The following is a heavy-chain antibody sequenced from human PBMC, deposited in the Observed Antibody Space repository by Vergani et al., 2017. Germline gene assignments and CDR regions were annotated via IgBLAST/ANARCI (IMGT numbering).Heavy chain of an antibody. CDR2: IWYDGSNK. J-gene: IGHJ6*02. Sequence: QVQLVESGGGVVQPGRSLRLSCAASGFSFSSYGMHWVRQAPGKGLEWVAVIWYDGSNKYYADSVKGRFTISRDNSKNTLYLQMNSLRAEDTAVYYCARVSFSAVGATTRNYYYGMDVWGQGTTVTVSS. D-gene: IGHD1-26*01. CDR1: GFSFSSYG. CDR3: ARVSFSAVGATTRNYYYGMDV. V-gene: IGHV3-33*01.